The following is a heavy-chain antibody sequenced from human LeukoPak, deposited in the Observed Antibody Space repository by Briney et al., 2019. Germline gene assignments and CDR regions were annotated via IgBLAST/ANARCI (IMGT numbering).Heavy chain of an antibody. CDR1: GGSISSYY. V-gene: IGHV4-59*12. Sequence: PSETLSLTCTVSGGSISSYYWSWIRQPPGKGLEWIGYIYYTGSTNYKPSLKSRVTISADTSKNQFSLKLSSVTAADTAVYYCASRGIWFGGKSWFDPWGQGTLVTVSS. J-gene: IGHJ5*02. CDR2: IYYTGST. CDR3: ASRGIWFGGKSWFDP. D-gene: IGHD3-10*01.